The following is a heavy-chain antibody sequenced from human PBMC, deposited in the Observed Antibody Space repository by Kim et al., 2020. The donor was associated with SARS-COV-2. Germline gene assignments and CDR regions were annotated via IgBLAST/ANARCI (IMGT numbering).Heavy chain of an antibody. J-gene: IGHJ2*01. CDR2: NT. V-gene: IGHV4-34*01. Sequence: NTNYHPSLTSRVTLPVGTSKTQFSLKLSSVTAADTAMYYCARETRDWYFDLWGRGTLVTVSS. CDR3: ARETRDWYFDL.